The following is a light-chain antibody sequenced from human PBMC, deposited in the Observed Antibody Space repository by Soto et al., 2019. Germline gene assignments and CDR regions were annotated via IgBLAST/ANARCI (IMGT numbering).Light chain of an antibody. Sequence: DIVMTQTPLSSPVTLGQPASISCRSSQSLVHGDGNTYLSWLQQRPGQPPRLLIYKISKRSSGVPDRSSGSGAGKNFTLKISKVEAEDFGIFYCMQVTKFPGTFGQGTRLEIK. V-gene: IGKV2-24*01. CDR2: KIS. J-gene: IGKJ2*01. CDR3: MQVTKFPGT. CDR1: QSLVHGDGNTY.